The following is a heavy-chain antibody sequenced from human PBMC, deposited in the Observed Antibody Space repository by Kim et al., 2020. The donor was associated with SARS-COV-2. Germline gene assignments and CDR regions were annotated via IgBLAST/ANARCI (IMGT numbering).Heavy chain of an antibody. J-gene: IGHJ4*02. V-gene: IGHV3-15*01. D-gene: IGHD6-6*01. Sequence: YPAPVKGRFTISRDDSKNTLFLQMNNLKTEDTAVYYCTTDRISLSVAGRYWGQGTLVTVSS. CDR3: TTDRISLSVAGRY.